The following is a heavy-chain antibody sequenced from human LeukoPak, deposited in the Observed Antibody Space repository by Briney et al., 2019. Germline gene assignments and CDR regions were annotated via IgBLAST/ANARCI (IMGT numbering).Heavy chain of an antibody. J-gene: IGHJ4*02. Sequence: SETLSLTCAVYGGSFSGYYWSWIRQPPGKGLEWIGEINHSGSTNYNPSLKSRVTISVDTSKNQFSLKLSSVTAADTAVYYCAATYYDFWSGYYRGFDYWGQGTLVTVSS. V-gene: IGHV4-34*01. CDR1: GGSFSGYY. D-gene: IGHD3-3*01. CDR3: AATYYDFWSGYYRGFDY. CDR2: INHSGST.